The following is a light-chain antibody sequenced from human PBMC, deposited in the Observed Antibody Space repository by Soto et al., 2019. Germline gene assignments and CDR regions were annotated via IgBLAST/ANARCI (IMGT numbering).Light chain of an antibody. J-gene: IGLJ3*02. CDR1: SGHSSYI. CDR3: ETCHSNNPHWV. Sequence: QSVLTQSSSASASLGSSVKLTGSLSSGHSSYIIAWHQQQPGKAPRYLMKLEGSGSYNKGSGVPDRFSGSSSGADRYLTISNLQFEYEADYYCETCHSNNPHWVFGGGT. CDR2: LEGSGSY. V-gene: IGLV4-60*02.